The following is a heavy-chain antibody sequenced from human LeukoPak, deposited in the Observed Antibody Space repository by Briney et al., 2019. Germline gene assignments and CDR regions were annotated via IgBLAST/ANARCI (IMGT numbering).Heavy chain of an antibody. J-gene: IGHJ3*02. CDR3: ARDRVYYDFWSGYYNPDAFDI. CDR1: GGSISSYY. CDR2: IYTSGST. Sequence: PSETLSLTCTVSGGSISSYYWSWIRQPAGKGLEWIGRIYTSGSTNYNPSLKSRVTISVDTSKNQFSLKLSSVTAADTAVYYCARDRVYYDFWSGYYNPDAFDIWGQGTMVTVSS. V-gene: IGHV4-4*07. D-gene: IGHD3-3*01.